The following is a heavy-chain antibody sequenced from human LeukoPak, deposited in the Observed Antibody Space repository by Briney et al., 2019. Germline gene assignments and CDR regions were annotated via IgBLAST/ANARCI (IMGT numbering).Heavy chain of an antibody. Sequence: ASVKVSCKASGGTFSSYAISWVRQATGQGLEWMGWISAYNGNTNYAQKLQGRVTMTTDTSTSTAYMELRSLRSDDTAVYYCARGWELLEAVDYWGQGTLVTVSS. V-gene: IGHV1-18*01. J-gene: IGHJ4*02. D-gene: IGHD1-26*01. CDR2: ISAYNGNT. CDR1: GGTFSSYA. CDR3: ARGWELLEAVDY.